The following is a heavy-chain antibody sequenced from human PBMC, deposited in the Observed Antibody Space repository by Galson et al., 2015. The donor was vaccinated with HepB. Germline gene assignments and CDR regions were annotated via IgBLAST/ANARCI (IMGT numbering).Heavy chain of an antibody. CDR1: GYTFTSYA. Sequence: SVKVSCKASGYTFTSYAMHWVRQAPGQRLEWMGWINAGNGNTKYSQKFQGRVTITRDTSASTAYMELSSLRSEDTAVYYCARSTSGSSWYTHRGPFDYWGQGTLVTVSS. CDR2: INAGNGNT. J-gene: IGHJ4*02. CDR3: ARSTSGSSWYTHRGPFDY. V-gene: IGHV1-3*01. D-gene: IGHD6-13*01.